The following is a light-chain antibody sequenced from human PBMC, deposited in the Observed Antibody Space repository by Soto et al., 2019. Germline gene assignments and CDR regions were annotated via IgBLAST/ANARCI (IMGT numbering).Light chain of an antibody. V-gene: IGLV2-14*01. CDR1: SSDVGAYTY. J-gene: IGLJ2*01. CDR3: SSYTGTNNVV. Sequence: QSVLTQPASVSGSPGQSITISCAGTSSDVGAYTYVSWYQRHPGKAPKLLIYEVSNRPSGVSNRFSGSKSGNTASLTISGLQAEDEADYYCSSYTGTNNVVFGGGTKVTVL. CDR2: EVS.